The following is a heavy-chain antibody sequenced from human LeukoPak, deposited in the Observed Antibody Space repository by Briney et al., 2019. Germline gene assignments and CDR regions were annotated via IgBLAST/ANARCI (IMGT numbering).Heavy chain of an antibody. CDR3: ATAYYDFWSGYYAYYYYGMDV. CDR1: GFTVSSTY. Sequence: PGGSLRLSCAASGFTVSSTYMTWVPQTPGQGLEWVSVIDSGGTTNYADSVKGRFTISRDRSGNMVFLQMNSLRAEDTAVYYCATAYYDFWSGYYAYYYYGMDVWGQGTTVTVSS. CDR2: IDSGGTT. J-gene: IGHJ6*02. V-gene: IGHV3-53*01. D-gene: IGHD3-3*01.